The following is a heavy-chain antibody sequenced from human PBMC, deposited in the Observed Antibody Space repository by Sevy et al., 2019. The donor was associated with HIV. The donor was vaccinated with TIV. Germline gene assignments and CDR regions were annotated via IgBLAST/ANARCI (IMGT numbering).Heavy chain of an antibody. J-gene: IGHJ4*02. CDR1: GFTFSNAW. Sequence: GGSLRLSCAASGFTFSNAWMSWVRLAPGKGLEWVGRSKSKTDGGTTDYAAPVKGRFTISRDDSKNTLYLQMNSLKTEDTAVYYSTTSDYGSGSPTDYWGQGTLVTVSS. V-gene: IGHV3-15*01. CDR2: SKSKTDGGTT. D-gene: IGHD3-10*01. CDR3: TTSDYGSGSPTDY.